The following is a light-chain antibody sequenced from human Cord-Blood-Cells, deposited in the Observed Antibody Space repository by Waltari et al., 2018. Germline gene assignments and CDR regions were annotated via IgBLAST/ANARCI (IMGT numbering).Light chain of an antibody. Sequence: DIQMTQSPSSLSASVGYRVTITCRASQSISSYLNWYQQKPGKAPKLLIYAASSLQSGVPSRFSGSGSGTDFTLTISSLQPEDFATYYCQQSYSRTFGQGTKVEIK. V-gene: IGKV1-39*01. CDR3: QQSYSRT. CDR2: AAS. J-gene: IGKJ1*01. CDR1: QSISSY.